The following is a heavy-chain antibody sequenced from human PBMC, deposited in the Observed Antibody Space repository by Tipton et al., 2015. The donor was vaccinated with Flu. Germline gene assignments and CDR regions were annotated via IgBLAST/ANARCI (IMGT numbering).Heavy chain of an antibody. Sequence: TLSLTCDVSGGSITTSFYYWAWIRQPPGKGLEWVRTIYYSGSTYYNPSLKSRVSISEDTSKNQFSLKVSSVTAADTAVYYGARVGIEVAGTLAEYFQQWGQGILVTVSS. CDR3: ARVGIEVAGTLAEYFQQ. D-gene: IGHD6-19*01. CDR2: IYYSGST. V-gene: IGHV4-39*07. CDR1: GGSITTSFYY. J-gene: IGHJ1*01.